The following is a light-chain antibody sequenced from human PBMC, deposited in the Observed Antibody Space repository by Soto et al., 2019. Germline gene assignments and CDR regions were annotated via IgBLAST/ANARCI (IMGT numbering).Light chain of an antibody. CDR1: QSLSSIN. J-gene: IGKJ1*01. Sequence: EIVLTQSQATLSFPPGERATLSSRASQSLSSINLAWFQQKLGQAPRLLIYAASDRATGIPDRFSGSGSGTDFTLTISRLEPEDFAVYYCQQYGSSPPTFGQGTKVDIK. CDR3: QQYGSSPPT. V-gene: IGKV3-20*01. CDR2: AAS.